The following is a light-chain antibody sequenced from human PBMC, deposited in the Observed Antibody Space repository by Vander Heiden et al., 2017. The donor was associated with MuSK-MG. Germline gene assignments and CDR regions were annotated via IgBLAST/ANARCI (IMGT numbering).Light chain of an antibody. CDR2: GAS. CDR3: QQYGGEPLLYT. J-gene: IGKJ2*01. V-gene: IGKV3-20*01. CDR1: QTIDSNY. Sequence: EIVLTQSPDTLSLSPGETANFSCRASQTIDSNYFAWYQQRAGQAPRLLIYGASSRATGVPHRFSGSGSGTDFALTISGLEPEDFAVYYCQQYGGEPLLYTFGQGTKLEIK.